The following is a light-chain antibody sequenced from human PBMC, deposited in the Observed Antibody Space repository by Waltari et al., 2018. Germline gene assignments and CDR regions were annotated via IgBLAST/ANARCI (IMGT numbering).Light chain of an antibody. CDR2: AAS. Sequence: DIQMTQSPSSMSASVGETVTITCRASQGISNFLVWFQQHPGKPPKSLIYAASTLQDGVPSRFSGRGSGTDFTLTISSLQPEDFATYYCQHYDGFPYTFGQGTRVDI. J-gene: IGKJ2*01. V-gene: IGKV1-16*01. CDR1: QGISNF. CDR3: QHYDGFPYT.